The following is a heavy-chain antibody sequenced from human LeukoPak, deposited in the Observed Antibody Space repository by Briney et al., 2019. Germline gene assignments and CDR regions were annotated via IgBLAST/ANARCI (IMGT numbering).Heavy chain of an antibody. CDR1: GFTFSSYA. CDR3: AKGEVSYGRAEYFQH. J-gene: IGHJ1*01. V-gene: IGHV3-30-3*01. Sequence: GRSLRLSCAASGFTFSSYAMHWVRQAPGKGLEWVAVISYDGSNKYYADSVKGRFTISRDNSKNTLYLQMNSLRAEDTAVYYCAKGEVSYGRAEYFQHWGQGTLVTVSS. D-gene: IGHD5-18*01. CDR2: ISYDGSNK.